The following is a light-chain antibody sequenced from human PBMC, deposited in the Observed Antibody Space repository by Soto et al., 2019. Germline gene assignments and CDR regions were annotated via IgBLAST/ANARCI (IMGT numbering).Light chain of an antibody. V-gene: IGKV1-5*01. CDR1: QSLNTR. J-gene: IGKJ1*01. CDR3: QQYKSYST. CDR2: DAS. Sequence: IQMPQFPSPLSASVGDRVPLTCRASQSLNTRLAWYQQRPGKAPKLLIYDASTLESGVPSRFSGGGSGTEFTLTINNLQPDDLATYICQQYKSYSTFGRGTKVDNK.